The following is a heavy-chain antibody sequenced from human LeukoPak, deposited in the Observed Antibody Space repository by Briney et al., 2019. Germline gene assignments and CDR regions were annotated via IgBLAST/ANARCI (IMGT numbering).Heavy chain of an antibody. CDR2: IWYDGSNQ. D-gene: IGHD3-9*01. CDR3: AKDANILTGCLDY. V-gene: IGHV3-33*06. Sequence: GGSLRLSCAPSGFTFSSYGMHWVRQAPGKGLEWVAVIWYDGSNQYYADSVKGRFTISRDNSKNTLHLQMNSLRADDTSVYYCAKDANILTGCLDYWGQGTLVTVSS. CDR1: GFTFSSYG. J-gene: IGHJ4*02.